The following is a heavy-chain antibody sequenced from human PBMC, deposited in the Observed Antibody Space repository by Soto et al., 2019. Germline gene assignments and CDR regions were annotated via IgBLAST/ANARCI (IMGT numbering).Heavy chain of an antibody. V-gene: IGHV1-18*01. CDR2: INAYNGNT. CDR3: ARVEVVPAVLWWFDP. Sequence: ASVKVSCKASGYTFTSYGISWVRQAPGQGLEWMEWINAYNGNTNYAQKLQGRVTMTTDTSTSTAYMELRSLRSDDTAVYYCARVEVVPAVLWWFDPWGQGTLVTVSS. D-gene: IGHD2-2*01. J-gene: IGHJ5*02. CDR1: GYTFTSYG.